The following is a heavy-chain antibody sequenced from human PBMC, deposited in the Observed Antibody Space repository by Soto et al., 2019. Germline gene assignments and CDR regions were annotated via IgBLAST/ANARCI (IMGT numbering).Heavy chain of an antibody. D-gene: IGHD3-16*02. J-gene: IGHJ4*02. CDR2: IYYSGST. Sequence: QLQLQESGPGLVKPSETLSLTCTVSGGSISSSSYYWGWIRQPPGKGLEWIGSIYYSGSTYYNPSLKSRVTISVDTSKNQFSLKLSSVTAADTAVYYCASPELAITFEGVINHWGQGTLVTVSS. V-gene: IGHV4-39*01. CDR1: GGSISSSSYY. CDR3: ASPELAITFEGVINH.